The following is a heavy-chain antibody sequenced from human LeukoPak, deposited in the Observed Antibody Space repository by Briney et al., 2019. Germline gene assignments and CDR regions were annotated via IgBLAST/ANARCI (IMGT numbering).Heavy chain of an antibody. CDR3: ARAQVGAPTDL. D-gene: IGHD1-26*01. CDR1: GFPFSSYA. J-gene: IGHJ5*02. CDR2: IHGDGDNI. Sequence: GGSLRLSCAASGFPFSSYAMYWVRQAPGKGLVWVARIHGDGDNISYAGSVRGRFTISRDNAKDTLYLHMNSLRPEDTAVYYCARAQVGAPTDLWGQGTLVTVSS. V-gene: IGHV3-74*01.